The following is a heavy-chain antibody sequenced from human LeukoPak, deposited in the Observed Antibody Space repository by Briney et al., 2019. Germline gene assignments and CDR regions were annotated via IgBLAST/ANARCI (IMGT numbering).Heavy chain of an antibody. D-gene: IGHD3-10*01. Sequence: GGSLRLSCAASGFTFDDYAMHWVRQAPGKGLEWVSGISWNSGSIGYADSVKGRFTISRDNAKNSLYLQMNSLRAEDTALYYCAEDTLWFGELFDREFDYWGQGTLVTVSS. V-gene: IGHV3-9*01. CDR3: AEDTLWFGELFDREFDY. CDR1: GFTFDDYA. CDR2: ISWNSGSI. J-gene: IGHJ4*02.